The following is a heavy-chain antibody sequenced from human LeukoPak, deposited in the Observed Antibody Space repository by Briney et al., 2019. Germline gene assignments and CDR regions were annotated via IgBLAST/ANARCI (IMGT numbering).Heavy chain of an antibody. J-gene: IGHJ4*02. V-gene: IGHV1-69*01. CDR2: IIPIFGTA. Sequence: SVKVSCKASGGTFSSYAISWVRQAPGQGLKWMGGIIPIFGTANYAQKFQGRVTITADESTSTAYMELSSLRSEDTAVYYCARDGSPYYYDSSGYYYYWGQGTLVTVSS. CDR1: GGTFSSYA. D-gene: IGHD3-22*01. CDR3: ARDGSPYYYDSSGYYYY.